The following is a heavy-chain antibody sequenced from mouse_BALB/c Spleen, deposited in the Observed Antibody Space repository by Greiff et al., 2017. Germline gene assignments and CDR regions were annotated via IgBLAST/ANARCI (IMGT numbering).Heavy chain of an antibody. CDR1: GYTFTSYW. CDR3: GYGNYAMDY. D-gene: IGHD2-1*01. J-gene: IGHJ4*01. Sequence: VQLQESGAELAKPGASVKMSCKASGYTFTSYWMHWVKQRPGQGLEWIGYINPSTGYTEYNQKFKDKATLTADKSSSTAYMQLSSLTSEDSAVYYCGYGNYAMDYWGQGTSVTVSS. CDR2: INPSTGYT. V-gene: IGHV1-7*01.